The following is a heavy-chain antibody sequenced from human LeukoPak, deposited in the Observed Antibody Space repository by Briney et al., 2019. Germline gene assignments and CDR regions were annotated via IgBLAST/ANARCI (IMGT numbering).Heavy chain of an antibody. CDR1: GFTFSNYN. CDR3: ARLNLGYGYFLEATKRDY. V-gene: IGHV3-48*02. D-gene: IGHD5-18*01. CDR2: ITSRSSSI. Sequence: GGSLRLSCAASGFTFSNYNMNWVRQAPGKGLEWVSYITSRSSSIYYADSVKGRFTISRDNAQNSLYLQMNSLRDEDTAVYYCARLNLGYGYFLEATKRDYWGQGTLVTVSS. J-gene: IGHJ4*02.